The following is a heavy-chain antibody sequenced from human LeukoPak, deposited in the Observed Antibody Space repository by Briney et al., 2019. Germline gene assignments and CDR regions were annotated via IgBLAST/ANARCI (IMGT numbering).Heavy chain of an antibody. CDR1: GFTFSSYW. J-gene: IGHJ4*02. Sequence: GGSLRLSCAASGFTFSSYWMSWVRQAPGKGLDWVASIKQDGTDKYYVDSVKGRFTISRDNAKNLLYLQMNSLRAEDTAVYYCAREKLDTRGYVDYWGQGTLVTVSS. D-gene: IGHD3-22*01. V-gene: IGHV3-7*01. CDR3: AREKLDTRGYVDY. CDR2: IKQDGTDK.